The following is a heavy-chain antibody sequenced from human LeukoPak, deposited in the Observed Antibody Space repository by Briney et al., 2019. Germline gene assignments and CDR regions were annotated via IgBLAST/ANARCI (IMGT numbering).Heavy chain of an antibody. CDR2: VNESGSH. V-gene: IGHV4-59*08. D-gene: IGHD6-19*01. Sequence: SETLSLTCTVSVGSLSSYDWSCIPQPPEEGLQWIGYVNESGSHNYTPYHRTRVKVSIDTSKNQFYLKLSFVTAADTAVYYCARQHRSGWYGGFDYWGQGTLVTVSS. CDR1: VGSLSSYD. CDR3: ARQHRSGWYGGFDY. J-gene: IGHJ4*02.